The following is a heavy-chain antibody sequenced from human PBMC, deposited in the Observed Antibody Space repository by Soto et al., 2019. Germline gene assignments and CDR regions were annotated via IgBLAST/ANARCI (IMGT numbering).Heavy chain of an antibody. CDR3: ASTPGIAAAGYYYYGMDV. J-gene: IGHJ6*02. V-gene: IGHV5-51*01. CDR2: IYPGDSDT. D-gene: IGHD6-13*01. Sequence: PGESLKISCKGSGCSFTSYWIGWVRQMPGKGLEWMGIIYPGDSDTRYSPSFQGQVTISADKSISTAYLQWSSLKASDTAMYYCASTPGIAAAGYYYYGMDVWGQGTTVTVSS. CDR1: GCSFTSYW.